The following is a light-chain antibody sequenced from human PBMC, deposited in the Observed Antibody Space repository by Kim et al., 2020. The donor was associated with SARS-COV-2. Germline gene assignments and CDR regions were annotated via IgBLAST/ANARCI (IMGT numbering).Light chain of an antibody. J-gene: IGKJ4*01. CDR2: GAS. V-gene: IGKV3-20*01. Sequence: SPGERATMSCRARKSVSSSSRGWYQQKPGQAPRVLIYGASSRATGIPDRFSGSGSGTDCTLTIRRLEPEDFAVYYCQQYGRSALTFGGGTKVEIK. CDR3: QQYGRSALT. CDR1: KSVSSSS.